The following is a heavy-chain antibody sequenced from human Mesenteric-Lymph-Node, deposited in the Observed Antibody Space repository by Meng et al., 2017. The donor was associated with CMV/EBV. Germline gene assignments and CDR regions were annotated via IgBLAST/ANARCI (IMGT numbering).Heavy chain of an antibody. CDR2: IISDGSTT. V-gene: IGHV3-74*01. J-gene: IGHJ4*02. Sequence: GESLKISCAASGFTFSNYWMHWVRQAPGKGLVWVSRIISDGSTTNYADSVKGRFTISRDNAKNTLYLQMNSLKAEDTAVYYCANTYINYLDYWGQGTLVTVSS. CDR1: GFTFSNYW. D-gene: IGHD1/OR15-1a*01. CDR3: ANTYINYLDY.